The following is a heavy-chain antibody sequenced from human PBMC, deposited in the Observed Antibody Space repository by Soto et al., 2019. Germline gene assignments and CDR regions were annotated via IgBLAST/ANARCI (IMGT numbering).Heavy chain of an antibody. J-gene: IGHJ5*02. CDR2: IYHSGTT. D-gene: IGHD2-2*01. Sequence: QVQLQESGPGLVKPSQTLSLTCTVSGGSISSGGYYWSWIRQHPGKGLEWIGYIYHSGTTYYHPSLKSRVTISVDTSKNQFSLKLTSVTAADTAVYYWARVRGNQLRGWFDPWGQGTLVTVSS. CDR1: GGSISSGGYY. V-gene: IGHV4-31*03. CDR3: ARVRGNQLRGWFDP.